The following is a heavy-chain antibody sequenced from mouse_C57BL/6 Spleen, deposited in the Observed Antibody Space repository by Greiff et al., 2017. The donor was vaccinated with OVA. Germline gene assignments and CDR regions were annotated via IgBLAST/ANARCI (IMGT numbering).Heavy chain of an antibody. Sequence: VQLQQSGAEVVRPGASVTLSCKASGYTFTDYEMHWVKQTPVHGLEWIGAIDPETGGTDYNQKFKGKAILTADKSSSTAYMELRSLTSEDSAVYDCTGDNYYGSSYAFAYWGQGTLVTVSA. D-gene: IGHD1-1*01. J-gene: IGHJ3*01. CDR1: GYTFTDYE. V-gene: IGHV1-15*01. CDR2: IDPETGGT. CDR3: TGDNYYGSSYAFAY.